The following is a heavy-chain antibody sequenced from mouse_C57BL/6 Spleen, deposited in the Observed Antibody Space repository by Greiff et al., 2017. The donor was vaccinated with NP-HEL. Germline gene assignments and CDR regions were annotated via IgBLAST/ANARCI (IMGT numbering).Heavy chain of an antibody. CDR3: ARSGYYYGSSYVHFDY. J-gene: IGHJ2*01. Sequence: QVQLQQPGAELVKPGASVKMSCKASGYTFTSYWITWVKQRPGQGLEWIGDIYPGSGSTNYNEKFKSKATLTVDTSSSTAYMQLSSLTSEDSAVYYCARSGYYYGSSYVHFDYWGQGTTLTVSS. CDR1: GYTFTSYW. D-gene: IGHD1-1*01. V-gene: IGHV1-55*01. CDR2: IYPGSGST.